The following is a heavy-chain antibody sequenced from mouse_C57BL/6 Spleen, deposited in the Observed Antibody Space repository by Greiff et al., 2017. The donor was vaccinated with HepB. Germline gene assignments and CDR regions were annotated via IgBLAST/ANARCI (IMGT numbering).Heavy chain of an antibody. CDR2: ISGGGGNT. J-gene: IGHJ2*01. D-gene: IGHD2-13*01. V-gene: IGHV5-9*01. CDR1: GFTFSSYT. Sequence: EVKLMESGGGLVKPGGSLKLSCAASGFTFSSYTMSWVRQTPEKRLEWVATISGGGGNTYYPDSVKGRFTISRDNAKNTLYLQMSSLRSEDTALYYCARHKGLTGFDYWGQGTTLTVSS. CDR3: ARHKGLTGFDY.